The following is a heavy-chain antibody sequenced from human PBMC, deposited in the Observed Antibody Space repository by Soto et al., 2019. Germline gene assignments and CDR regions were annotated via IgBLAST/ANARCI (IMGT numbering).Heavy chain of an antibody. CDR3: ASSVGATTGPTFDY. D-gene: IGHD1-26*01. Sequence: SVKVSCKASGGTFSSYAISWVRQAPGQGLEWMGGIIPIFGTANYAQKFQGRVTITADESTSTAYMELSSLRSEDTAVYYCASSVGATTGPTFDYWGQGTLVTVSS. V-gene: IGHV1-69*13. J-gene: IGHJ4*02. CDR1: GGTFSSYA. CDR2: IIPIFGTA.